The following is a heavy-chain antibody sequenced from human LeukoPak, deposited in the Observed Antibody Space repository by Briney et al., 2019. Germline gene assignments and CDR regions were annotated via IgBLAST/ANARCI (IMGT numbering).Heavy chain of an antibody. CDR2: LSGSGDST. CDR3: AREKASTTGTTDYDY. V-gene: IGHV3-23*01. CDR1: GFTFSSYA. J-gene: IGHJ4*02. D-gene: IGHD1-1*01. Sequence: GGSLRLSCAASGFTFSSYAMSWVRQAPGKGLEWVSTLSGSGDSTYYADSVKGRFSISRDNAKNSLFLQMNSLRAGDTAVYYCAREKASTTGTTDYDYWGQGTLVTVSS.